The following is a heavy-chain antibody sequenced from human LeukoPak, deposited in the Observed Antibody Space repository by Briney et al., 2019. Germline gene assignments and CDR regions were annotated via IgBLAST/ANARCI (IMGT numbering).Heavy chain of an antibody. CDR1: GGSISSSSYY. D-gene: IGHD4-17*01. Sequence: SETLSLTCTVSGGSISSSSYYWGWIRQPPGKGLEWIGSIYYSGSTYYNPSLKSRVTISVDTSKNQFSLKLSSVTAADTAVYYCASLDYGDYGYFDLWGRGTLVTVSS. CDR3: ASLDYGDYGYFDL. J-gene: IGHJ2*01. V-gene: IGHV4-39*07. CDR2: IYYSGST.